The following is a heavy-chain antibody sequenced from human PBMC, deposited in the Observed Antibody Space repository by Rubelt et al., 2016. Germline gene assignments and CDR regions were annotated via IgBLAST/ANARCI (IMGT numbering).Heavy chain of an antibody. CDR1: GGSISSSNW. V-gene: IGHV4-4*02. CDR2: IYHTGST. CDR3: ASALSGYRYYFDF. J-gene: IGHJ4*02. Sequence: QVQLQESGPGLVKPSGTLSLTCAVSGGSISSSNWWRWVRQPPGKGLEWIGEIYHTGSTNYNPAHKSRATITIDRSRNQFSRNLTSVTATDTAMYYCASALSGYRYYFDFWGQGTLVTVSS. D-gene: IGHD3-16*02.